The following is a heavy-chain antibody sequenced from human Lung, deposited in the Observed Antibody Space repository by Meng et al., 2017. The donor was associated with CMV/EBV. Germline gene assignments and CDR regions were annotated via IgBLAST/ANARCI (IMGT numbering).Heavy chain of an antibody. CDR2: IYPGDSDT. D-gene: IGHD3-10*01. J-gene: IGHJ4*02. CDR3: ARTMGPAPFDY. Sequence: GESXKISCKGSGYSFSSYWIGWVRQMPGKGLEWMGIIYPGDSDTTYSPSFQGQVTISADKSISTAYLQWSSLKASDTAMYYCARTMGPAPFDYLGQGTLVTVSS. V-gene: IGHV5-51*01. CDR1: GYSFSSYW.